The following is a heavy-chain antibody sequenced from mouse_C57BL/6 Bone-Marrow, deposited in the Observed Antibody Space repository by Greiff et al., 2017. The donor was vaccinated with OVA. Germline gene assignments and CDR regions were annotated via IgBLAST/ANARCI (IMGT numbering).Heavy chain of an antibody. CDR1: GFSLSTFGMG. D-gene: IGHD2-2*01. CDR3: TRDVYDGFAY. Sequence: QVTLQVCGPGILQPSQTLSLPCSFSGFSLSTFGMGVGWLRQPTGKGLEWLAHIWWGDDRYYNPAMKSRLTIFKDTSKIQLFLKIANVDTADTSTYYCTRDVYDGFAYWGQGTLVTVSA. J-gene: IGHJ3*01. CDR2: IWWGDDR. V-gene: IGHV8-8*01.